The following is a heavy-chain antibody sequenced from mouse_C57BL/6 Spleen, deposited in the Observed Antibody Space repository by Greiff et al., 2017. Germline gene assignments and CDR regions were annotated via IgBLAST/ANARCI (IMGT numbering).Heavy chain of an antibody. Sequence: EVKLMESGGDLVKPGGSLKLSCAASGFTFSSYGMSWVRQTPDKRLEWVATISSGGSYTYYPDSVKGRFTISRDNAKNTLYLQMSSLKSEDTAMYYCARQVITTVVTHFDYWGQGTTLTVSS. V-gene: IGHV5-6*01. CDR2: ISSGGSYT. D-gene: IGHD1-1*01. CDR1: GFTFSSYG. CDR3: ARQVITTVVTHFDY. J-gene: IGHJ2*01.